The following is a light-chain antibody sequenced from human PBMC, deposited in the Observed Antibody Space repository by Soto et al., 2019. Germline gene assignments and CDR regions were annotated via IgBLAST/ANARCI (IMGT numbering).Light chain of an antibody. V-gene: IGKV1-8*01. J-gene: IGKJ4*01. Sequence: AIRMTQSPSSLSASTGDRVTITCRASQGISSYLAWYQQKPGKAPKLLIYAASTLQSGVPSRFSGSGSGTDFTLTISCLQSEDFATYYCQQYYSYPLFGGGTEVEIK. CDR3: QQYYSYPL. CDR2: AAS. CDR1: QGISSY.